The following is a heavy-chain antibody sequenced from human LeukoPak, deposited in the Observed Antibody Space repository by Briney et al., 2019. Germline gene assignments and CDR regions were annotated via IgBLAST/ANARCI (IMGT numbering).Heavy chain of an antibody. CDR1: GYTFTGYY. CDR2: INPNSGGT. CDR3: AREVPAVNWFDS. J-gene: IGHJ5*01. V-gene: IGHV1-2*02. Sequence: ASVKVSCKASGYTFTGYYMHWVRQAPGQGLEWMGWINPNSGGTNYAQKFQGRVTMTRDTSISTAYMELSRLRSDDTAVYYCAREVPAVNWFDSWGQGTLVTVSS. D-gene: IGHD6-19*01.